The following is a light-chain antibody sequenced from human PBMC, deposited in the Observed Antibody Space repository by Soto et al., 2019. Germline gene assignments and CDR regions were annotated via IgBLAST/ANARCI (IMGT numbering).Light chain of an antibody. J-gene: IGKJ1*01. V-gene: IGKV1-27*01. CDR3: QKYDSAPWT. CDR2: TAS. CDR1: QGIGNS. Sequence: DLQMTQSPSSLSASVGDRVSITCRASQGIGNSLAWYQQKPGRVPNLLMYTASTLLSGVPSRFSGSGSATEFTLTISSLQPEDVATYYGQKYDSAPWTFGQGTKVEIK.